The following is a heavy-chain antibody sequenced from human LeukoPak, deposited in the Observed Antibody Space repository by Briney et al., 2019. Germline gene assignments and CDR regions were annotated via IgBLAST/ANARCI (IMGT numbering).Heavy chain of an antibody. Sequence: PGGSLRLSCAASGFTFSSSAMSWVRQAPGKGLECVSAISESGGKTYYADSVKGRFTISRDNSKNMLYMQMNSLKAEDTAVYYCARVSGKILIWPQPFGDGMDVWGQGTTVTVSS. CDR2: ISESGGKT. D-gene: IGHD2-8*01. CDR3: ARVSGKILIWPQPFGDGMDV. CDR1: GFTFSSSA. J-gene: IGHJ6*02. V-gene: IGHV3-23*01.